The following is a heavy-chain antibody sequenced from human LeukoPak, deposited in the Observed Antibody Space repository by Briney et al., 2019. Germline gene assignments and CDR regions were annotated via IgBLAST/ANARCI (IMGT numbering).Heavy chain of an antibody. CDR1: GFTFSSLG. CDR3: ARDPQYCSGGSCYSFDY. CDR2: ISSSSSII. D-gene: IGHD2-15*01. J-gene: IGHJ4*02. Sequence: PGGSLRLSCAASGFTFSSLGLNWVRQAPGKGLEWVSYISSSSSIIYYADSVKGRFTISRDNAKNSLYLQMNSLRSEDTAVYYCARDPQYCSGGSCYSFDYWGQGTLVTVSS. V-gene: IGHV3-48*01.